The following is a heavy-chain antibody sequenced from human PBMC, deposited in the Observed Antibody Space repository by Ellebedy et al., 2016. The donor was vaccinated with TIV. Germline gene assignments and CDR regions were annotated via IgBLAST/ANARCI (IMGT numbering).Heavy chain of an antibody. CDR3: AREISYYYGMDV. V-gene: IGHV4-30-4*01. CDR2: IYYSWST. Sequence: MPSETLSLTCTVSGGSISSGDYYWSWIRQPPGKGLEWIGSIYYSWSTYYNPSLQSRVTISVDTSKNQFSLKLSSVTAADTAVFYCAREISYYYGMDVWGQGTTVTVSS. CDR1: GGSISSGDYY. J-gene: IGHJ6*02. D-gene: IGHD3-3*01.